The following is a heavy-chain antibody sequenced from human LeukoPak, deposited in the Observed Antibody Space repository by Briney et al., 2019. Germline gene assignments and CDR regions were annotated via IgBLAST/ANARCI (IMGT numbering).Heavy chain of an antibody. D-gene: IGHD3-16*02. J-gene: IGHJ4*02. CDR2: IIPIFGRA. V-gene: IGHV1-69*13. CDR3: ARGETVYGGAIVY. Sequence: SVKVSCKASGGTFSSLTINWVRQAPGQGLEWMGGIIPIFGRANYAQKFQGRVTITADDSTSTAYMELSSLRSDDTAVYYCARGETVYGGAIVYWGQGTLVTVSS. CDR1: GGTFSSLT.